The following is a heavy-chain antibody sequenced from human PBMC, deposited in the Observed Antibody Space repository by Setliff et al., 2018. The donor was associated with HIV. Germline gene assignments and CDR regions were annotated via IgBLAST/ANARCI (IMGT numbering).Heavy chain of an antibody. CDR1: EYTFISYD. J-gene: IGHJ5*02. CDR2: IIPIFGTA. Sequence: SVKVSCKASEYTFISYDISWVRQAPGQGLEWMGGIIPIFGTANYAQKFQGRVTITTDESTSTAYMELSSLRSEDTAVYYCARGGYGDNWFDPWGQGTLVTVSS. CDR3: ARGGYGDNWFDP. V-gene: IGHV1-69*05. D-gene: IGHD4-17*01.